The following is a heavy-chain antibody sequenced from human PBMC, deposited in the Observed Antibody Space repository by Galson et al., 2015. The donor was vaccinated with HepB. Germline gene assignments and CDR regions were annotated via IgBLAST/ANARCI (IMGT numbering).Heavy chain of an antibody. CDR2: ISGSGGST. CDR1: GFTFSSYA. Sequence: SLRLSCAASGFTFSSYAMSWVRQAPGKGLEWVSAISGSGGSTYYADSVKGRFTISRDNSKNTLYLQMNSLRAEDTAVYYCANFIERYSSSLGYWGQGTLVTVSS. V-gene: IGHV3-23*01. D-gene: IGHD6-13*01. CDR3: ANFIERYSSSLGY. J-gene: IGHJ4*02.